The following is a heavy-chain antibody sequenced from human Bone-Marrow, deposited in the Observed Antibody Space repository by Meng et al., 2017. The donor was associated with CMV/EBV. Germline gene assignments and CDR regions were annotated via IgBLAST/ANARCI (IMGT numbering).Heavy chain of an antibody. Sequence: GGSLRLSCAASGFNVSSDFMGWVRQAPGMGLEWLSVIYSAGNTYYADSVKGRFTISRDNSKNTLYLQMNSLRPEDTAVYYCARDLWGYNVGDYWGQGTLVTFSS. CDR1: GFNVSSDF. CDR2: IYSAGNT. D-gene: IGHD5-18*01. CDR3: ARDLWGYNVGDY. V-gene: IGHV3-66*02. J-gene: IGHJ4*02.